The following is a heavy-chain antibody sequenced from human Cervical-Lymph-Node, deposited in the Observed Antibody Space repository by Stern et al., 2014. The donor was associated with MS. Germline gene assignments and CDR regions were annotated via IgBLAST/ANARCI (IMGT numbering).Heavy chain of an antibody. J-gene: IGHJ4*02. CDR3: ARDRYTGSPTTRPEFYFDY. V-gene: IGHV1-46*01. D-gene: IGHD1-14*01. CDR2: INPHGGST. CDR1: GYIFSSYH. Sequence: VQLVQSGAEVKKPGASAKVSCTASGYIFSSYHMPPVRQAPGQGPAWLGIINPHGGSTRNAQKFQGRATLPPDTPTSTVFMELSSLRSDDTAVYYCARDRYTGSPTTRPEFYFDYWGQGTLVTVSA.